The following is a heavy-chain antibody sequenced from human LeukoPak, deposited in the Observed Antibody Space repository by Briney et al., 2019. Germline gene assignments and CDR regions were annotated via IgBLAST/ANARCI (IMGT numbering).Heavy chain of an antibody. CDR3: ATGLHDY. CDR1: GYSLTELS. CDR2: FDPEDGET. V-gene: IGHV1-24*01. J-gene: IGHJ4*02. Sequence: VASVKVSFKVSGYSLTELSMHWVRQALGKGLEWMGGFDPEDGETVYAQKFQGRVTMTEDTFTDTAYMELSSLISEDTAVYYCATGLHDYWGKGPRVTVPS.